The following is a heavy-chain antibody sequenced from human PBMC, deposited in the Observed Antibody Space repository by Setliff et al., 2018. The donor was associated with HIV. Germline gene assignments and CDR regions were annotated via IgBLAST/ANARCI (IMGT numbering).Heavy chain of an antibody. J-gene: IGHJ5*02. V-gene: IGHV3-49*03. CDR1: GFTFGEYG. CDR2: IRSRPLGGTT. Sequence: QTGGSLRLSCLGSGFTFGEYGMSWFRQAPGKGLEWVGFIRSRPLGGTTEYAASVKGRFTISRDDSKSIAYLQMNSLKTEDTAVYFCTREKDSSGWYLNWFDPWGQGTLVTVSS. D-gene: IGHD6-19*01. CDR3: TREKDSSGWYLNWFDP.